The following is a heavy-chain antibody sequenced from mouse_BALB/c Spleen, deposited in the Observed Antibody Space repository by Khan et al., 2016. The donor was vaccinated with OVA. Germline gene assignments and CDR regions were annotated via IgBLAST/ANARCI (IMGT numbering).Heavy chain of an antibody. D-gene: IGHD6-1*01. CDR3: AKLLWSHYYAMDY. J-gene: IGHJ4*01. CDR1: GFSLTDYG. V-gene: IGHV2-6-5*01. Sequence: QVQLKESGPGLVAPSQSLSITCTVSGFSLTDYGVSWIRQPPGKGLEWLGLIWGGGTTYYNSVLKSRLSISKDNSKSQVFFTMNSLQADYTAMYYCAKLLWSHYYAMDYWGQGTSVTVSS. CDR2: IWGGGTT.